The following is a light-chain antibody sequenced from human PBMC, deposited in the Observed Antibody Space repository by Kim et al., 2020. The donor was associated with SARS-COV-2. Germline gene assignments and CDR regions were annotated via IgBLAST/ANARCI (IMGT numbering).Light chain of an antibody. CDR1: SSDVGAYKY. J-gene: IGLJ1*01. V-gene: IGLV2-14*01. CDR2: DVS. Sequence: QSALTQPASVSGSPGQSITISCTGTSSDVGAYKYVSWYQQHPGKAPKLMIYDVSKRPSGVSSRFSGSKSGNTASLTISGLQAEDQADYYCSSYTSSSTFVFGTGTKVTVL. CDR3: SSYTSSSTFV.